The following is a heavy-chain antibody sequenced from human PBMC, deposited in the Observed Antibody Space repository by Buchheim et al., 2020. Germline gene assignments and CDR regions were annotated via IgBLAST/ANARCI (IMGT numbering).Heavy chain of an antibody. CDR3: ARGEGFIAVAGIAFDY. CDR1: GFTFSSYS. Sequence: EVQLVESGGGLVQPGGSLRLSCAASGFTFSSYSMNWVRQAPGKGLEWVSYISSSSSTIYYADSVKGRFIISGDNAKNSLYLQMNSLRAEDTAVYYCARGEGFIAVAGIAFDYWGQGTL. CDR2: ISSSSSTI. D-gene: IGHD6-19*01. J-gene: IGHJ4*02. V-gene: IGHV3-48*01.